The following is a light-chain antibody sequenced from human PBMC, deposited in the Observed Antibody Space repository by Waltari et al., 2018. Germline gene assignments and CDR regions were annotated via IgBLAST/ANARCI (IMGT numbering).Light chain of an antibody. CDR2: DVN. Sequence: TQSPSVSVAPGETARITCGGDNIGSKTVHWYQQHPGKAPKLMIYDVNKRPSGVPDRFSGSKSGNTASLTISGLQAGDEADYYCFSYAGSYTFRVFGGGTKLTVL. CDR1: NIGSKTV. CDR3: FSYAGSYTFRV. V-gene: IGLV2-11*01. J-gene: IGLJ2*01.